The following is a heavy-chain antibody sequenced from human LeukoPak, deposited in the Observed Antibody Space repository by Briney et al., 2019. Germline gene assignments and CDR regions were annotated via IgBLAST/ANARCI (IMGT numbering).Heavy chain of an antibody. CDR2: ISAYNGNT. V-gene: IGHV1-18*01. CDR3: ARSLYDSSGYLSWGFDY. D-gene: IGHD3-22*01. CDR1: GYTFTSYG. J-gene: IGHJ4*02. Sequence: ASVKVSCKASGYTFTSYGISWVRQAPGQGLEWMGWISAYNGNTNYAQKLQGRVTMTTDISTSTAYMELRSLRSDDTAVYYCARSLYDSSGYLSWGFDYWGQGTLVTASS.